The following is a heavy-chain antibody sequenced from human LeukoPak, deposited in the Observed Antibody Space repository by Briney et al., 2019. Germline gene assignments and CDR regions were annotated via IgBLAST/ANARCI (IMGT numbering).Heavy chain of an antibody. CDR1: GGSFSGYY. J-gene: IGHJ3*02. CDR3: ARDMTTVTTPHAFDI. CDR2: INHSGST. D-gene: IGHD4-17*01. V-gene: IGHV4-34*01. Sequence: ASETLSLTCAVYGGSFSGYYWSWIRQPPGKGLEWIGEINHSGSTNHNPSLKSRVTISVDTSKNQFSLKLSSVTAADTAVYYCARDMTTVTTPHAFDIWGQGTMVTVSS.